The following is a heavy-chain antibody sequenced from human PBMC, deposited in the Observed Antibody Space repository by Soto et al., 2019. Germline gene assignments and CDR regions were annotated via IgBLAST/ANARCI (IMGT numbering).Heavy chain of an antibody. J-gene: IGHJ4*02. D-gene: IGHD1-7*01. Sequence: QVQLVESGGGVVQPGRSLRLSCAASGFTFSSSGMHWVRQAPGKGLEWLAVIWYDGSYKYNADSVKGRFTISRDNSKNMLYLQMNRLRAEDTAVYYCARGNWKYGYFDYWGQGTLVTVSS. CDR1: GFTFSSSG. CDR3: ARGNWKYGYFDY. V-gene: IGHV3-33*01. CDR2: IWYDGSYK.